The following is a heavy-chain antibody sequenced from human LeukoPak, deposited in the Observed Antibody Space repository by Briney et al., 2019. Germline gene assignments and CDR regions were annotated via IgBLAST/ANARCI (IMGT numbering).Heavy chain of an antibody. D-gene: IGHD2-15*01. CDR2: ISAYNGNT. J-gene: IGHJ6*03. CDR3: ARDGDCSGGSCYSVYYYYYMDV. Sequence: ASVKVSCKASGYTFTSYGISWVRQAPGQGLEWMGWISAYNGNTNYAQKLQGRVTMTTDTSTSTAYMELRSLRSDDTAVYYCARDGDCSGGSCYSVYYYYYMDVWGKGTTVTVSS. CDR1: GYTFTSYG. V-gene: IGHV1-18*01.